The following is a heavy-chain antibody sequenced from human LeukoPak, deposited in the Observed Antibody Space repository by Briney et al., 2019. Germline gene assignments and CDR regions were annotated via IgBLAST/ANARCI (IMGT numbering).Heavy chain of an antibody. CDR2: IKPDGSGQ. D-gene: IGHD2-21*01. CDR3: ARAGVRYAMDV. CDR1: GFTSSSWW. Sequence: GGSLRLSCAASGFTSSSWWMTWVRQAPGKGLEWVANIKPDGSGQYYVDSVKGRFTFSRDNAKSSVYLQMNSLRADDTAVYYCARAGVRYAMDVWGQGTTVTVSS. J-gene: IGHJ6*02. V-gene: IGHV3-7*04.